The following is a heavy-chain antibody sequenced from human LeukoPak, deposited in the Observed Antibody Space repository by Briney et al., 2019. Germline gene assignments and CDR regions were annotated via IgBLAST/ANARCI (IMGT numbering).Heavy chain of an antibody. D-gene: IGHD2-15*01. Sequence: SETLSLTCTVSGGSISSSSYYWGWIRQPPGKGLEWIGSIYYSGSTYYNPSLKSRVTISVDTSKNQFSLKLSSVTAADTAVYYCAKLIQWSNTFDIWGQGTMVTVSS. V-gene: IGHV4-39*01. CDR1: GGSISSSSYY. CDR2: IYYSGST. CDR3: AKLIQWSNTFDI. J-gene: IGHJ3*02.